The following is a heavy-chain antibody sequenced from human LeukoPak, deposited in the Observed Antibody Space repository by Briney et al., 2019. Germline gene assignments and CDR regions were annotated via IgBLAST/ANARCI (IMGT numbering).Heavy chain of an antibody. J-gene: IGHJ3*02. CDR3: ARPSLYGGAFDI. CDR2: INHSGST. Sequence: SETLSLTCAVCGGSFSGYYWSWIRQPPGKGLEWIGEINHSGSTNYNPSLKSRVTISVDTSKNQFSPKLSSVTAADTAVYYCARPSLYGGAFDIWGQGTMVTVSS. D-gene: IGHD2-2*02. CDR1: GGSFSGYY. V-gene: IGHV4-34*01.